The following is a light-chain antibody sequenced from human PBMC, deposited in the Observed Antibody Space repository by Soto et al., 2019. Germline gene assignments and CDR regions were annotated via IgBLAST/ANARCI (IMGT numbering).Light chain of an antibody. CDR1: QDISSW. V-gene: IGKV1-12*01. CDR2: SAS. Sequence: DIQMTQSPSSVSASVGDRVTITCRASQDISSWLAWYQQKPGKAPKLLIYSASTLQRGVPPRFSGSRSGTDFTLTISSLQTEDFATYYCQQANSFPITFGQGTQLEIK. CDR3: QQANSFPIT. J-gene: IGKJ5*01.